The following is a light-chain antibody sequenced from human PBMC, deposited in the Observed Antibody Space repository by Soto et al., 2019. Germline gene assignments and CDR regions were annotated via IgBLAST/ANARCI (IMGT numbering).Light chain of an antibody. CDR3: AAWDDTLDAQV. J-gene: IGLJ7*01. Sequence: QSVLTQSPSASGTPGQRVTISCSGSRSNIGRNFAYWYQHVPGTAPRLLIQRNNERPSGVPDRFSGSKSGTSVSLAISGLRSDDEANYYCAAWDDTLDAQVFGGGTQLTVL. CDR1: RSNIGRNF. V-gene: IGLV1-47*01. CDR2: RNN.